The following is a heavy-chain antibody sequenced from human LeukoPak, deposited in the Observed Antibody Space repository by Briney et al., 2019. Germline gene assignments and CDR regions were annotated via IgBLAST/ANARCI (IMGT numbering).Heavy chain of an antibody. CDR3: VRSADGGYNYGH. D-gene: IGHD5-18*01. J-gene: IGHJ4*02. V-gene: IGHV5-51*01. CDR2: INPRDSDT. Sequence: GESLKISCKGSGYSFTSHWIGWVRQMAGKGLEWVGIINPRDSDTRYSASFQGQDTISADKSISTAYLQWSSLRASDTAMYYCVRSADGGYNYGHWGQGTLVTVSS. CDR1: GYSFTSHW.